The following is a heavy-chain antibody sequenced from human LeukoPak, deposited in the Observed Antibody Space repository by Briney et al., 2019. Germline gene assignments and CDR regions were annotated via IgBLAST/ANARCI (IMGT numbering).Heavy chain of an antibody. Sequence: GSLRLSCAASGFTFSNYGMHWVRQAPGKGLEWVAFIRYDGSDKYYADSVKGRFTISRDNSKNTLYLQMNSLRAEDTAVYYCAKEVVVVITTPTEAGFDYWGQGTLVTVSS. J-gene: IGHJ4*02. CDR2: IRYDGSDK. CDR1: GFTFSNYG. D-gene: IGHD3-22*01. V-gene: IGHV3-30*02. CDR3: AKEVVVVITTPTEAGFDY.